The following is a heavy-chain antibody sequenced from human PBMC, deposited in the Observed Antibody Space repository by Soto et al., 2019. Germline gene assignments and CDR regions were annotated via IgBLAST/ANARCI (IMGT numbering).Heavy chain of an antibody. Sequence: QVQLVESGGGLVKPGGSLRLSCAASGFTFSDYYMSWIRQAPGKGLEWVSYISSSGSTIYYADSVKGRFTISRDNAKNSLYLQMNSLRAEDTAVYYCARDLTVTTPSGLVWYYGMDVWGQGTTVTVSS. V-gene: IGHV3-11*01. CDR3: ARDLTVTTPSGLVWYYGMDV. J-gene: IGHJ6*02. D-gene: IGHD4-17*01. CDR1: GFTFSDYY. CDR2: ISSSGSTI.